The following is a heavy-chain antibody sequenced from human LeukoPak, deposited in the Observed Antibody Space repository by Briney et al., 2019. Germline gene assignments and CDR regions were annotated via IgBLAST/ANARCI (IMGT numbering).Heavy chain of an antibody. D-gene: IGHD1-1*01. V-gene: IGHV4-59*01. CDR3: ASTTPTAYYYGMDV. Sequence: SETLSLTCTVSGGSISSYYWSWIRQPPGKGLEWIGYIYYSGSTNYNPSLKSRVTISVDTSKNQFSLKLSSVTAADTAVYYCASTTPTAYYYGMDVWGQGTTVTVSS. J-gene: IGHJ6*02. CDR2: IYYSGST. CDR1: GGSISSYY.